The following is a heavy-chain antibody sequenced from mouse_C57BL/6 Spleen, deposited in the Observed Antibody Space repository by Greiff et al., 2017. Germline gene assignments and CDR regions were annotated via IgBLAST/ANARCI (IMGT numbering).Heavy chain of an antibody. Sequence: QVQLQQSGPGLVAPSQSLSITCTVSGFSLTSYGVSWVRQPPGKGLEWLGVIWGDGSTNYHSALISRLSISKDNSKSQVFLKLHSLQTDDTATYYYADLGRDYAMDYWGQGTSVTVSA. CDR2: IWGDGST. D-gene: IGHD4-1*01. CDR1: GFSLTSYG. J-gene: IGHJ4*01. V-gene: IGHV2-3*01. CDR3: ADLGRDYAMDY.